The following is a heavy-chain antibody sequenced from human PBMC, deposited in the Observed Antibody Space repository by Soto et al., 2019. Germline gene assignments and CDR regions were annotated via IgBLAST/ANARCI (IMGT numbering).Heavy chain of an antibody. V-gene: IGHV3-48*02. Sequence: LRLSCAASGFTFSSYSVNWVRQAPGKGLEWVSYISSGSKTIYYADSVKGRFTVSRDNAKNSQYLQMNSLRDEDTAVYYCAREDILGVRSFDYWGQGTLVTVSS. J-gene: IGHJ4*02. CDR3: AREDILGVRSFDY. CDR1: GFTFSSYS. CDR2: ISSGSKTI. D-gene: IGHD3-9*01.